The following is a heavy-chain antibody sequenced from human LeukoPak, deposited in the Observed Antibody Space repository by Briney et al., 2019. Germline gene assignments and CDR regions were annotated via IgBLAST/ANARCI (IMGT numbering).Heavy chain of an antibody. D-gene: IGHD4-17*01. CDR2: IYTSGST. V-gene: IGHV4-4*07. CDR1: GDSISSFH. J-gene: IGHJ6*03. Sequence: SETLSLTCTVSGDSISSFHWSWIRQPAGKGLGWIGRIYTSGSTNYNPSLKSRVTMSVDTSKNQFSLKLSSVTAADTAVYYCARVFDLTVTEYYYYMDVWGKGTTVTVSS. CDR3: ARVFDLTVTEYYYYMDV.